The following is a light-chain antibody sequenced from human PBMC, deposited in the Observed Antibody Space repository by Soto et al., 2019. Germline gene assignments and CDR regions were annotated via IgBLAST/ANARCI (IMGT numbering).Light chain of an antibody. Sequence: DIQLTQSPSFLSASVGDRVTITCRASQGISSYLAWYQQKPGKAPKLLIYAASTLQSGVPSRFTGRGSGTQFTLTISILQPEDFATYYCQHLNSYPVTCGGGTKVEIK. V-gene: IGKV1-9*01. CDR2: AAS. CDR1: QGISSY. J-gene: IGKJ4*01. CDR3: QHLNSYPVT.